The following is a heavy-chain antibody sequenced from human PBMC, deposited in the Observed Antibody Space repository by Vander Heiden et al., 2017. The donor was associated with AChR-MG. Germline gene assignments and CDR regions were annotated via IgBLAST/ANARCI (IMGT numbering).Heavy chain of an antibody. V-gene: IGHV1-2*02. Sequence: QVQLVQSGAEVKKPGASVKVSCKASGYTFTAYYLHWVRQAPGQGLEWVGWMNPYTGGTNYARRFKCRVTMTRDTSISTAYMEVTGLRHDDTAVYYCARDRDASMASFYFYGLDVWGQGTTVTVSS. CDR2: MNPYTGGT. D-gene: IGHD5-18*01. CDR1: GYTFTAYY. CDR3: ARDRDASMASFYFYGLDV. J-gene: IGHJ6*02.